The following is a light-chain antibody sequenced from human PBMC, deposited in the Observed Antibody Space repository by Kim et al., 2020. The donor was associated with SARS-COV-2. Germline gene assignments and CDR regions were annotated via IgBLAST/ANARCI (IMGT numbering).Light chain of an antibody. J-gene: IGLJ2*01. CDR3: QSYDSSLSAVV. Sequence: QRVTISCTGSSSNIGAGYDLHWYQRLPGTAPKLLIYGNSNRPSGVPDRFSGSKSGTSASLAITGLQAEDEADYYCQSYDSSLSAVVFGGGTQLTVL. V-gene: IGLV1-40*01. CDR2: GNS. CDR1: SSNIGAGYD.